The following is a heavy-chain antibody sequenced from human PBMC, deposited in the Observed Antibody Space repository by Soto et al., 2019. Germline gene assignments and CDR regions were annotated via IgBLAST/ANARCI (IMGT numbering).Heavy chain of an antibody. CDR3: ARTIAAAGGRRYFDL. J-gene: IGHJ2*01. V-gene: IGHV3-11*05. D-gene: IGHD6-13*01. CDR2: ISSSSSYT. Sequence: QVQLVESGGGVVQPGGSLRLSCAASGFTFSDYYMSWIRQAPGKGPEWVSFISSSSSYTNYEDSVKGRFTISRDNAKNSLYLRMNSPRAQDRAVYFCARTIAAAGGRRYFDLWGRGTLVTVSS. CDR1: GFTFSDYY.